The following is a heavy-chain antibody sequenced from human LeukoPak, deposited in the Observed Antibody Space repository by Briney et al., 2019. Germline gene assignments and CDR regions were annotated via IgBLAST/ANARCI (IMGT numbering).Heavy chain of an antibody. V-gene: IGHV5-51*01. CDR1: GYSFTSYW. D-gene: IGHD2-15*01. CDR2: IYPGDSDT. Sequence: GESLKISCKGSGYSFTSYWIGWVRQMPGKGLEWMGIIYPGDSDTRYSPSFQGQVTISADKSISTAYLQWSSLKASDTAMYYCARGGYCSGGSCYLCAFDIWGQGTMVTVSS. CDR3: ARGGYCSGGSCYLCAFDI. J-gene: IGHJ3*02.